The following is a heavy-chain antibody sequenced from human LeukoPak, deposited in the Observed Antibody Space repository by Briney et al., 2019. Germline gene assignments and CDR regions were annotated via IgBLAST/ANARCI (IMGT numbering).Heavy chain of an antibody. V-gene: IGHV3-21*01. CDR1: GFTFSSYS. CDR2: ISSSSSYI. D-gene: IGHD3-9*01. Sequence: GRSLRLSCAASGFTFSSYSMNWVRQAPGKGLEWVSSISSSSSYIYYADSVKGRFTISRDNAKNSLYLQMNSLRAEDTAVYYCARTKRGILTGSLNAFDIWGQGTMVTVSS. J-gene: IGHJ3*02. CDR3: ARTKRGILTGSLNAFDI.